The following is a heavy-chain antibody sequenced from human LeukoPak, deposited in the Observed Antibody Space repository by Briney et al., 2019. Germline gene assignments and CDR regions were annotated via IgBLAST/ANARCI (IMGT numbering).Heavy chain of an antibody. Sequence: GASVKVSCKASGYTFTSYAISWVRQAPGQGLEWMGWISAYNGNTNYAQKLQGRVTMTTDTSTSTAYMELRSLRSDDTAVYYCARGDLGMATSPPDYWGQGTLVTVSS. CDR3: ARGDLGMATSPPDY. J-gene: IGHJ4*02. CDR2: ISAYNGNT. V-gene: IGHV1-18*01. D-gene: IGHD5-24*01. CDR1: GYTFTSYA.